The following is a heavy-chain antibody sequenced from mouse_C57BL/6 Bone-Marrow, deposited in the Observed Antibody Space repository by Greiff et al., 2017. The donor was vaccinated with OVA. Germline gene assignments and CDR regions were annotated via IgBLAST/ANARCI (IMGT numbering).Heavy chain of an antibody. CDR1: GFHIKNTY. D-gene: IGHD2-2*01. CDR3: ARHGFPYYAMDY. J-gene: IGHJ4*01. CDR2: LDPANGNT. V-gene: IGHV14-3*01. Sequence: EVQLQQSVAELVRPGASVKLSCTASGFHIKNTYMHWVKQRPEQGLEWIGRLDPANGNTKYAPKFPGKATITADTSSNTAYLQLSSLTSEDTAIYYCARHGFPYYAMDYWGQGTSVTVSS.